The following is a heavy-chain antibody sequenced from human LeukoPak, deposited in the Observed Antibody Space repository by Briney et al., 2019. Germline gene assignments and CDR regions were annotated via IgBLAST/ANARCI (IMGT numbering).Heavy chain of an antibody. CDR1: GYTFTGYY. CDR2: INPNSGGT. Sequence: ASVKVSCKASGYTFTGYYMHWVRQAPGQGLEWMGWINPNSGGTNYAQKFQGRVTMTRDTSISTAYMELSRLRSDDTAVYYCARVSKASTSWFDPWGQGTLVTVSS. V-gene: IGHV1-2*02. CDR3: ARVSKASTSWFDP. J-gene: IGHJ5*02. D-gene: IGHD2-2*01.